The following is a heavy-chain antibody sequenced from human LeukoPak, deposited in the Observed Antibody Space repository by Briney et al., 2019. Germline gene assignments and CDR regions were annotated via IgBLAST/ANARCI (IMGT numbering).Heavy chain of an antibody. J-gene: IGHJ5*02. CDR3: ARVQVVPAAIGWFDP. Sequence: SQTLSLTCTVSGGSISSGGYYWSWIRQHPGKGLEWIGYIYYSGSTYYNPSLKSRVTISVDTSKNQFSLKLSSVTAADMAVYYCARVQVVPAAIGWFDPWGQGTLVTVSS. D-gene: IGHD2-2*01. CDR1: GGSISSGGYY. V-gene: IGHV4-31*03. CDR2: IYYSGST.